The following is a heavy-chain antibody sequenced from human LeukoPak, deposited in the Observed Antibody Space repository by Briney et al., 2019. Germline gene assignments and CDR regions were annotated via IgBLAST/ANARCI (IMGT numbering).Heavy chain of an antibody. J-gene: IGHJ4*02. V-gene: IGHV1-8*02. CDR1: GGTFSSYA. CDR3: ARGHPGVYYSSGWYRPLYYFDY. Sequence: GASVKVSCKASGGTFSSYAISWVRQAPGQGLEWMGWMNPNSGNTGYAQKFQGRVTMTRNTSISTAYMELSSLRSEDTAVYYCARGHPGVYYSSGWYRPLYYFDYWGQGTLVTVSS. CDR2: MNPNSGNT. D-gene: IGHD6-19*01.